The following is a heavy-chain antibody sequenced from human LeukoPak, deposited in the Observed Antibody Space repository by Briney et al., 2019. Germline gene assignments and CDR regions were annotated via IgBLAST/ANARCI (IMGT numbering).Heavy chain of an antibody. V-gene: IGHV4-59*08. CDR1: GGSINRYF. D-gene: IGHD3-10*01. CDR3: SSSPYGSGRLEY. CDR2: IYYSGTT. J-gene: IGHJ4*02. Sequence: SETLSLTCTVSGGSINRYFWSWIRQPPGKGLEWIGHIYYSGTTNYNPSLKSRVTVSVDMSKNQFSLKVTSVTAADTAVYYCSSSPYGSGRLEYWGQGTLVTVSS.